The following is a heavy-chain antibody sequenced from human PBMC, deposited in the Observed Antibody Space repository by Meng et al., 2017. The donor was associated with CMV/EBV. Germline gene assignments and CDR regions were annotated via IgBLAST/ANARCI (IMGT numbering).Heavy chain of an antibody. Sequence: GGSLRLSCAASGFTVSSNYMSWVRQAPGKGLEWVSVIYSGGSTYYADSVKGRFTISRDNAKNSLYLQMNSLRAEDTAVHYCARVTSYCSSTSCLDYWGQGTLVTVSS. CDR3: ARVTSYCSSTSCLDY. D-gene: IGHD2-2*01. CDR2: IYSGGST. CDR1: GFTVSSNY. V-gene: IGHV3-53*01. J-gene: IGHJ4*02.